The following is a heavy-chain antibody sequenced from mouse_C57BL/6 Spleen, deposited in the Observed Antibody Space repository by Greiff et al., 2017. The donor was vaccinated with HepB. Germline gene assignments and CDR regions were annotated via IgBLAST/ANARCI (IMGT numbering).Heavy chain of an antibody. CDR2: ISDGGSYT. V-gene: IGHV5-4*03. D-gene: IGHD2-4*01. J-gene: IGHJ3*01. CDR3: ARSDYDETWFAY. CDR1: GFTFSSYA. Sequence: EVMLVESGGGLVKPGGSLKLSCAASGFTFSSYAMSWVRQTPEKRLEWVATISDGGSYTYSPDNVKGRFTISRDNAKNNLYLQMSHLKSEDTAMYDCARSDYDETWFAYWGQGTLVTVSA.